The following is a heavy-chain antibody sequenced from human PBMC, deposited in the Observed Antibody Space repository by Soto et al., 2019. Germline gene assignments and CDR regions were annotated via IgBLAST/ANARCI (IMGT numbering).Heavy chain of an antibody. CDR1: GFTFNGYS. V-gene: IGHV3-21*01. CDR2: ISAGSNYK. J-gene: IGHJ6*02. D-gene: IGHD6-13*01. Sequence: VGSLRLSCAASGFTFNGYSMNWVRQAPGKGLEWVSSISAGSNYKYYADSVKGRFTISRDNAKNALFLQMNSLRAEDTAVYYCARDIRQHLVRDEYFYYGMDVWGQGTTVTVSS. CDR3: ARDIRQHLVRDEYFYYGMDV.